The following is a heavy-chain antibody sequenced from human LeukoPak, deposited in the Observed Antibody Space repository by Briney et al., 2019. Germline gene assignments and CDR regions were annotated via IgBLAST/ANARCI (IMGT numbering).Heavy chain of an antibody. CDR3: ARSTYSSSSYYFDY. CDR1: GFTFSNYG. J-gene: IGHJ4*02. V-gene: IGHV3-33*01. CDR2: IWSDGINR. D-gene: IGHD6-13*01. Sequence: GGSLRLSCAASGFTFSNYGIHWVRQAPGRGLEWVAVIWSDGINRYYVDSVKGRFTISRDNSKNTLYLQMNSLRADDTAVYYCARSTYSSSSYYFDYWGQGSLVTVSS.